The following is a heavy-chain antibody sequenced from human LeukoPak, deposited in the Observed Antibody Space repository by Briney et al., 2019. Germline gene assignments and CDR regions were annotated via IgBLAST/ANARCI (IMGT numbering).Heavy chain of an antibody. D-gene: IGHD5-24*01. V-gene: IGHV4-38-2*02. J-gene: IGHJ4*02. CDR1: GYSISSGYY. CDR3: ARLYGYNFAVSRKYFDY. Sequence: SETLSLTCTVSGYSISSGYYWGWIRQPPGKGLEWIGSIYYSGSTYYNPSLESRVTISVDTSKNQFSLKLNSVTAADTAVYYCARLYGYNFAVSRKYFDYWGPGTLVTVSS. CDR2: IYYSGST.